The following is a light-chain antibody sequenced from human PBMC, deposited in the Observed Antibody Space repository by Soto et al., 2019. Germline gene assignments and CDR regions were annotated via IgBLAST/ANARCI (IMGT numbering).Light chain of an antibody. CDR2: EVS. CDR3: TSFAPGRIYV. CDR1: SSDIGAYAL. Sequence: SALTQPGSMAGPPGRSTPTSCWGTSSDIGAYALVSWYQQHPGRAPYLIIYEVSHRFSGLSYRFSGSKSGNTASLTISGLQAEDEGDYDCTSFAPGRIYVFGSGTKLTVL. V-gene: IGLV2-14*03. J-gene: IGLJ1*01.